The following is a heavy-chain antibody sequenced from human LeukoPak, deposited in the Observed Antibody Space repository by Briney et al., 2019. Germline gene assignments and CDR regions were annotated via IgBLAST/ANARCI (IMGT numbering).Heavy chain of an antibody. CDR1: GGTFSSYA. J-gene: IGHJ5*02. D-gene: IGHD2-2*01. CDR3: ARGIDIVVVPAAMGWFDP. CDR2: IIPIFGTA. V-gene: IGHV1-69*13. Sequence: GASVKVSCKASGGTFSSYAISWVRQAPGQGLEWMGGIIPIFGTANYAQKFQGRVTITADESTSTAYMELSSLRSDDTAVYYCARGIDIVVVPAAMGWFDPWGQGTLVTVSS.